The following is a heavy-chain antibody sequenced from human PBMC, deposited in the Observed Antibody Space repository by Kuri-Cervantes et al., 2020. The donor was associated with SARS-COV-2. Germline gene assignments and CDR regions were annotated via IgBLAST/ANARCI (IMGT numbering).Heavy chain of an antibody. CDR1: GFTFSSYE. V-gene: IGHV3-48*03. Sequence: GGSLRLSCAASGFTFSSYEMNWVRQAPGKGLEWVSYISSSGSTIYYADSVKGRFTISRDNANSSLYLQMNYLGAGGTALYYCASLGSGKGAIDYWGQGTLVTVSS. D-gene: IGHD6-25*01. J-gene: IGHJ4*02. CDR3: ASLGSGKGAIDY. CDR2: ISSSGSTI.